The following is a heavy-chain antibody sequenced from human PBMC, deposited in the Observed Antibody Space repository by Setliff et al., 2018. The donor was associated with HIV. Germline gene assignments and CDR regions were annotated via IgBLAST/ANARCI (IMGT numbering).Heavy chain of an antibody. CDR3: VRQSGVYDSSGHMDL. Sequence: SETLSLTCAVYGGSFPAYYWNWIRQPPGKGLEWIGEINYDGDTTYNPPLKNRVNMFIDTSKAQFSLKVASVTAADTAIYYCVRQSGVYDSSGHMDLWGQGTLVTVSS. V-gene: IGHV4-34*01. CDR2: INYDGDT. J-gene: IGHJ4*02. CDR1: GGSFPAYY. D-gene: IGHD3-22*01.